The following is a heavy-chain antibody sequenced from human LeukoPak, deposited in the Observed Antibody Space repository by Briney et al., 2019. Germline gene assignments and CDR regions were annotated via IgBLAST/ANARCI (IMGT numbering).Heavy chain of an antibody. V-gene: IGHV1-8*01. CDR2: MNPSSGNT. D-gene: IGHD3-22*01. Sequence: ASVKVSCKASVYTFTNYEINWVRQGTGQGLEWLGWMNPSSGNTGYAQKFQGRVTMTRDTSISTAYMELSSLRSEDTAVYYCARVAYYYDSAGKSLKFFYGMDVWGQGTTVTVSS. J-gene: IGHJ6*02. CDR3: ARVAYYYDSAGKSLKFFYGMDV. CDR1: VYTFTNYE.